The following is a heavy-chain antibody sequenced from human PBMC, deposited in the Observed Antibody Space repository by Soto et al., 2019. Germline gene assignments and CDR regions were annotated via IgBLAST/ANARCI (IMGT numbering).Heavy chain of an antibody. CDR2: IYYSGST. Sequence: SETLSLTCTVSGGSISSYYWSWIRQPPGKGLEWIGYIYYSGSTNYNPSLKSRVTISVDTSKNQFSLKLSSVTAADTAVYYCARAVSGSSLGNWFDPWGQGTLVTVSS. CDR1: GGSISSYY. D-gene: IGHD1-26*01. V-gene: IGHV4-59*01. J-gene: IGHJ5*02. CDR3: ARAVSGSSLGNWFDP.